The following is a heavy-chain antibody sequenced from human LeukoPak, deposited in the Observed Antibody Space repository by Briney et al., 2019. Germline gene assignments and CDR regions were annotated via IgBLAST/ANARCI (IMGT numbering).Heavy chain of an antibody. CDR3: ARGCSGGSCYSASPFRFDP. D-gene: IGHD2-15*01. Sequence: GGSLLLSCAASGFTFSSYGMHWVRQAPGKGLEWVAFIRYDGSNKYYAGSVKGRFTISRENAKNSLYLQMNSLRAGDTAVYYCARGCSGGSCYSASPFRFDPWGQGTLVTVSS. V-gene: IGHV3-30*02. CDR2: IRYDGSNK. J-gene: IGHJ5*02. CDR1: GFTFSSYG.